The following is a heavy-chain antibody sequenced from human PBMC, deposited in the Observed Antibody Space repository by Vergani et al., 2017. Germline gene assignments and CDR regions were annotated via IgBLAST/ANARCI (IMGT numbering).Heavy chain of an antibody. CDR2: IYYSGST. D-gene: IGHD5-18*01. Sequence: QVQLQESGPGLVKPSETLSLTCIVSGGSIGSHYWSWIRPPPGKGLEWIGYIYYSGSTNYNPSLKSRVTISEDTSKNQFFLKLSSVTAADTAVYYGARASVDTGGFDPWGQGTLVTVSS. CDR1: GGSIGSHY. J-gene: IGHJ5*02. CDR3: ARASVDTGGFDP. V-gene: IGHV4-59*11.